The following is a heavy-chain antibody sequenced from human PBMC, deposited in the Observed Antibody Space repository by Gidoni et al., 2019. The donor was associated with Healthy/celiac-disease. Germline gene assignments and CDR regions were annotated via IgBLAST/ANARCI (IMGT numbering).Heavy chain of an antibody. CDR1: GFTFSSYA. Sequence: EVQLLESGGGLVQPGGSLRLSCAASGFTFSSYAMSWVRQAPGKGLAWVSAISGSGGSTYYADSVKGRFTISRDNSKNTLYLQMNSLRAEDTAVYYCAKRGSSGSWYFDLWGRGTLVTVSS. J-gene: IGHJ2*01. CDR2: ISGSGGST. D-gene: IGHD3-22*01. CDR3: AKRGSSGSWYFDL. V-gene: IGHV3-23*01.